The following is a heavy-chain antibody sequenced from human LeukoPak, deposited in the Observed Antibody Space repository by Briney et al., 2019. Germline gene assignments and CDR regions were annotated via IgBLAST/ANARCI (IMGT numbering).Heavy chain of an antibody. J-gene: IGHJ4*02. Sequence: GGSLRLSCAASGFTFSSYWITWVRQAPGEGLEWVANIKEDGSEEYYVDSVKGRFTISRDNAKNSVSVQMNSLRAEDTAVYYCARGPYCDSTSCQSFFDYRGQGALVTVSS. CDR1: GFTFSSYW. CDR2: IKEDGSEE. CDR3: ARGPYCDSTSCQSFFDY. V-gene: IGHV3-7*01. D-gene: IGHD2-2*01.